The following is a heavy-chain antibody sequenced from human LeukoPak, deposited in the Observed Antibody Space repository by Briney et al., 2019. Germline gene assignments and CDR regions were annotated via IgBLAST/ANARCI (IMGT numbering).Heavy chain of an antibody. CDR3: AKWGDYDVLTGYYVSDY. J-gene: IGHJ4*02. CDR1: GFTFSNYA. D-gene: IGHD3-9*01. V-gene: IGHV3-23*01. CDR2: IIGSGGNT. Sequence: GGSLRLSCAASGFTFSNYAMSWVRQAPGKGLEWVSAIIGSGGNTCYADSVKGRFTISRDNSKNTVFLQMNSLRAEDTAVYYCAKWGDYDVLTGYYVSDYWGQGTLVTVSS.